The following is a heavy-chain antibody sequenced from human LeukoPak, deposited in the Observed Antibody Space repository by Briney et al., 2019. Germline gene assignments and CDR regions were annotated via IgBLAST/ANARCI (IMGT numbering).Heavy chain of an antibody. J-gene: IGHJ6*02. D-gene: IGHD3-10*01. CDR1: GGSFSGYD. V-gene: IGHV4-34*01. Sequence: PSETLSLTCAVYGGSFSGYDWSWIRQPPGKGLEWIGEINHSGSTNYNPSLKSRITISVDTSKNQFSLKLNSVTAADTAVYYCARDRDYYYGMDVWGQGTTVTVSS. CDR2: INHSGST. CDR3: ARDRDYYYGMDV.